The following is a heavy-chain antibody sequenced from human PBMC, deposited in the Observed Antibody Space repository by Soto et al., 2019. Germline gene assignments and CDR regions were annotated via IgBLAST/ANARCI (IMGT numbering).Heavy chain of an antibody. V-gene: IGHV4-34*01. D-gene: IGHD1-26*01. CDR1: GGSFSGYY. Sequence: SETLSLTCAVYGGSFSGYYWSWIRQPPGKGLEWIGEINHSGSTNYNPSLKSRVTISVDTSKNQFSLKLSSVTAADTAVYYCARARYWEVTYYYYGMDVWGQGTTVPVSS. CDR2: INHSGST. CDR3: ARARYWEVTYYYYGMDV. J-gene: IGHJ6*02.